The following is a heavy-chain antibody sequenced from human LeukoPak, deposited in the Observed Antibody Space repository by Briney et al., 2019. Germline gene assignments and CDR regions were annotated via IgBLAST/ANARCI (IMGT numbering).Heavy chain of an antibody. V-gene: IGHV4-30-2*01. J-gene: IGHJ4*02. CDR2: INHSGST. Sequence: PSQTLSLTCTVSGGSISSGGYYWSWIRQPPGKGLEWIGEINHSGSTNYNPSLKSRVTISVDTSKNQFSLKLSSVTAADTAVYYCAGRQELDYWGQGTLVTVSS. CDR3: AGRQELDY. CDR1: GGSISSGGYY.